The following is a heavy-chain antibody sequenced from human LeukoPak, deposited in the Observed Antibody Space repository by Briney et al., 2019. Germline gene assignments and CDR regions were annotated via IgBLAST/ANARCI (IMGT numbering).Heavy chain of an antibody. CDR1: GFTFSDYY. Sequence: GGSLRLSCAASGFTFSDYYMSWIRQAPGKGLEWVSYISSSGSPIYYADSVKGRFIISRDNAKNSVYLQMNSLRAEDTAVYYCAKNLGQVDTAMALDYWGQGTLVTVSS. D-gene: IGHD5-18*01. V-gene: IGHV3-11*01. CDR2: ISSSGSPI. CDR3: AKNLGQVDTAMALDY. J-gene: IGHJ4*02.